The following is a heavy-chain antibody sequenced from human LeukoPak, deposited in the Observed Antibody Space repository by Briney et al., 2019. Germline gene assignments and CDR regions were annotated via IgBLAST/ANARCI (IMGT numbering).Heavy chain of an antibody. D-gene: IGHD3-3*01. V-gene: IGHV1-69*04. Sequence: VASVKVSCKASGGTFSSYAISWARQAPGQGLEWMGRIIPILGIANYAQKFQGRVTITADKSTSTAYMELSSLRSEDTAVYYCARDVYSYDFWSGYYTGEDYWGQGTLVTVSS. CDR2: IIPILGIA. CDR3: ARDVYSYDFWSGYYTGEDY. J-gene: IGHJ4*02. CDR1: GGTFSSYA.